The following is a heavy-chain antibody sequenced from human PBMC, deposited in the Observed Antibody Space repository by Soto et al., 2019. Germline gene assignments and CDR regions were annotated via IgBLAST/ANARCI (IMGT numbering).Heavy chain of an antibody. CDR2: IYYSGNT. D-gene: IGHD2-15*01. Sequence: SETLSLTCTVSGGSISSSSYYWGWIRQPPGKGLEWIGSIYYSGNTYYTPSLKSRVTISVDTSKNQFSLKLSSVTAADTAVYYCAREGGRYCTGGSCQVDYWGQGTLVTVS. J-gene: IGHJ4*02. V-gene: IGHV4-39*02. CDR1: GGSISSSSYY. CDR3: AREGGRYCTGGSCQVDY.